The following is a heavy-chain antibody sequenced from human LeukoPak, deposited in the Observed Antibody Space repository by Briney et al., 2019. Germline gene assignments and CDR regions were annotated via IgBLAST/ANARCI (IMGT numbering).Heavy chain of an antibody. Sequence: TSETLSLTCAVYGGSFSGYYWSWIRQPPGKGLEWIGEINLSGSTNYNPSLKSRVTISVDTSKNQFSLKLSSVTAADTAVYYCARGTPVLPAAISPLYYYYGMDVWGQGTTVTVSS. CDR3: ARGTPVLPAAISPLYYYYGMDV. J-gene: IGHJ6*02. D-gene: IGHD2-2*02. V-gene: IGHV4-34*01. CDR1: GGSFSGYY. CDR2: INLSGST.